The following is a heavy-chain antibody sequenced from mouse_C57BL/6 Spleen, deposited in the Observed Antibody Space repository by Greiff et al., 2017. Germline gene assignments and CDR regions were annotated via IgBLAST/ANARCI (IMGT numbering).Heavy chain of an antibody. Sequence: VQLQQSGAELVRPGTSVKVSCKASGYAFTNYLIEWVKQRPGQGLEWIGVINPGSGGTNYNETFKGKATLTADKASSTAYMQLSSLTSEDSAVYFCARGGSSYYAMDYWGQGTSVTVSS. J-gene: IGHJ4*01. CDR1: GYAFTNYL. CDR2: INPGSGGT. CDR3: ARGGSSYYAMDY. V-gene: IGHV1-54*01. D-gene: IGHD1-1*01.